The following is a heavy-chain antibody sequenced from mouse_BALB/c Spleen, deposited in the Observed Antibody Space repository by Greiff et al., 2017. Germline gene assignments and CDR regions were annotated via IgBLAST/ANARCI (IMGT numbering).Heavy chain of an antibody. V-gene: IGHV5-6*01. CDR1: GFTFSSYG. J-gene: IGHJ1*01. Sequence: EVKVVESGGDLVKPGGSLKLSCAASGFTFSSYGMSWVRQTPDKRLEWVATISSGGSYTYYPDSVKGRFTISRDNAKNTLYLQMSSLKSEDTAMYYCARHDHYGNRYFDVWGAGTTVTVSS. CDR3: ARHDHYGNRYFDV. D-gene: IGHD2-1*01. CDR2: ISSGGSYT.